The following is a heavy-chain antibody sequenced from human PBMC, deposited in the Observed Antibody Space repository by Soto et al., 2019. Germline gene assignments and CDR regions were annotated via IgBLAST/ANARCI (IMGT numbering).Heavy chain of an antibody. V-gene: IGHV4-31*02. J-gene: IGHJ6*02. CDR2: IYYNGIT. Sequence: YWTKKRQRPGKCLEWLANIYYNGITFYTSSLKSRLTISIDTSKNQFSLKVTSVTAADTAMYFCARDKGYHDFWSTAHFYAGRAVRAHGTTVPVSS. CDR1: Y. CDR3: ARDKGYHDFWSTAHFYAGRAV. D-gene: IGHD3-3*01.